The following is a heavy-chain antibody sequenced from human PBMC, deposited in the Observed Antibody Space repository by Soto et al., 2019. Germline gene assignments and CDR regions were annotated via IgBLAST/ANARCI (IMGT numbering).Heavy chain of an antibody. D-gene: IGHD3-22*01. J-gene: IGHJ6*02. CDR1: GYTFTSYA. V-gene: IGHV1-3*01. CDR2: LNAGNGNT. Sequence: QVQLVQSGAEVKKPGASVKVSCKASGYTFTSYAMHWVRQAPGQRLEWMGWLNAGNGNTKYSQKFQGRVTITRDTSASTAYMELSSLRSEDTAVYYCARDPYYYDSSGYYSANHYYDYYGMDVWGQGTTVTVSS. CDR3: ARDPYYYDSSGYYSANHYYDYYGMDV.